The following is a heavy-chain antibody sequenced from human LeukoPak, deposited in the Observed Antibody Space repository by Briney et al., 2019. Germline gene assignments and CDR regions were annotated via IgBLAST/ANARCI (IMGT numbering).Heavy chain of an antibody. D-gene: IGHD3-9*01. CDR1: GYTFTGYY. CDR2: INPNSGGT. V-gene: IGHV1-2*02. CDR3: ARGPLFDADYYYMDV. J-gene: IGHJ6*03. Sequence: ASVKVSCKASGYTFTGYYIHWVRQAPGQGLEWMGWINPNSGGTNYAQKFQGRVTMTRDTSISTAYMELSRLRSDDTAVYYCARGPLFDADYYYMDVWGKGTTVTISS.